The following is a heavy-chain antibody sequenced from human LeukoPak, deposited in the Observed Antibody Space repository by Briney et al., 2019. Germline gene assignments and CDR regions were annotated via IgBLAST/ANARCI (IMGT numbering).Heavy chain of an antibody. CDR1: GFTFSSYA. Sequence: GGSLRLSCAASGFTFSSYAMNWVRQAPGKGLEWVSAISGSGGSAYYADPVKGRFTTSSDNSKNTLYLQMTSLSADDTAVYFCAKDIRHGLAMVFFDYWGQGTLVTVSS. CDR3: AKDIRHGLAMVFFDY. J-gene: IGHJ4*02. D-gene: IGHD5-18*01. V-gene: IGHV3-23*01. CDR2: ISGSGGSA.